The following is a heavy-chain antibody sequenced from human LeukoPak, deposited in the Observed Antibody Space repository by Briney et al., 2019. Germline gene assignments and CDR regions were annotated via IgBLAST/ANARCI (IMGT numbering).Heavy chain of an antibody. Sequence: PGGSLRLSCAASGFTFSSYAMNWVRQAPGKGLEWVSAISGSGGSTYYADSVKGRFTISRDNSKNTLYLQMNSLRAEDTAVYYCAKAPESKDCSGGSCYAFDYWGQGTLVTVPS. CDR3: AKAPESKDCSGGSCYAFDY. CDR1: GFTFSSYA. J-gene: IGHJ4*02. D-gene: IGHD2-15*01. CDR2: ISGSGGST. V-gene: IGHV3-23*01.